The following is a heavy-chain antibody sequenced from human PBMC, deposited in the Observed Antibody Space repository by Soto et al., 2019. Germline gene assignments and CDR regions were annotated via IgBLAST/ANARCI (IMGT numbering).Heavy chain of an antibody. J-gene: IGHJ4*02. CDR2: INPSSGTT. D-gene: IGHD3-10*01. V-gene: IGHV1-46*01. CDR1: GYIFIHCF. CDR3: ARSRGETTSLFDY. Sequence: QVQLVQSGAEMKQPGASVKLSCQASGYIFIHCFMHWVRQAPGQGLEWMGGINPSSGTTTYAQKFQGRVTVTRDTSTSTVYMELSSLGSGDTAMYYCARSRGETTSLFDYWGQGSLVTVSA.